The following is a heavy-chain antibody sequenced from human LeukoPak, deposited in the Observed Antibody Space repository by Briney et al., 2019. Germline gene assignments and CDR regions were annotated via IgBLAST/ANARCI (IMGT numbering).Heavy chain of an antibody. CDR2: TSGSGFAI. D-gene: IGHD1-20*01. J-gene: IGHJ4*02. CDR3: AREGDVHNWNDGYYFDH. Sequence: GGSLRLSCAASGFTFSSYEMTWVRQPQGKGLEWHSYTSGSGFAIYYADSVKGRFTISRDNAKNSLYLQMRSLRAEDTAVYYCAREGDVHNWNDGYYFDHWGQGTLVTVSS. CDR1: GFTFSSYE. V-gene: IGHV3-48*03.